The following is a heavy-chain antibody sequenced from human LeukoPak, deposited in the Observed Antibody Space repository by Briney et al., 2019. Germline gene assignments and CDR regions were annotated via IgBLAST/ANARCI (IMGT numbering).Heavy chain of an antibody. J-gene: IGHJ4*02. V-gene: IGHV4-34*01. Sequence: SETLSLTCAVYGGSFSGYYWSWIRQPPGKGLEWLGEINHSGSTNYNPSLKSRVTISVDTSKNQFSLKLSSVTAADTAVYYCARLGGADFWSGYSYFDYWGQGTLVTVSS. CDR3: ARLGGADFWSGYSYFDY. CDR1: GGSFSGYY. D-gene: IGHD3-3*01. CDR2: INHSGST.